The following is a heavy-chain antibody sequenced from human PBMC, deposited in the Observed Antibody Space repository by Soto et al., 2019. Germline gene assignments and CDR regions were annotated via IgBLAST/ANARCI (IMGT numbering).Heavy chain of an antibody. D-gene: IGHD3-3*01. J-gene: IGHJ4*02. CDR1: GFTFSSYA. CDR2: ISGSGGST. CDR3: AKNKRVVKGYYFDN. Sequence: EVQLLESGGGLVQPGGSLRLSCAASGFTFSSYAMSWVRQAPGKGLEWVSLISGSGGSTYYADSVKGRFTISRDNSKNTLYLQVNSLRADDTAVYYCAKNKRVVKGYYFDNWGQGTLVTVSS. V-gene: IGHV3-23*01.